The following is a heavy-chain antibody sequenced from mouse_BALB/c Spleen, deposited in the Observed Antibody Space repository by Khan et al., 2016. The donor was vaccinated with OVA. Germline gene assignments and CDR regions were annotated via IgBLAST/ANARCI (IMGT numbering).Heavy chain of an antibody. J-gene: IGHJ2*01. CDR1: GYTFTSYV. Sequence: VQLQQSGPELVKPGASVKLSCKASGYTFTSYVMHWLRQKSGQGLEWIGYIYPYNDATKYNEKFKGKATLTSDKSSSTAYMELSSLTSEDSAVYYCAKNYRDDVYFDYGGQGTTLTVSS. D-gene: IGHD2-14*01. CDR3: AKNYRDDVYFDY. CDR2: IYPYNDAT. V-gene: IGHV1S136*01.